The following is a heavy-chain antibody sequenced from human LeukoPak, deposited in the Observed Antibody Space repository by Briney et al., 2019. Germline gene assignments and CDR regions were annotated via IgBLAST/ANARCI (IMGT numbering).Heavy chain of an antibody. CDR1: GGSISSGDYY. J-gene: IGHJ4*02. CDR2: IYDSGST. D-gene: IGHD3-10*01. CDR3: ARYGGSGTYFFDY. V-gene: IGHV4-30-4*01. Sequence: PSETLSLTCTVSGGSISSGDYYWSWIRQPPGKGLEWIGYIYDSGSTYYNPSLKSRVIISLDRSKNQFSLKLSSVTAADTAVYYCARYGGSGTYFFDYWGQGTLVTVAS.